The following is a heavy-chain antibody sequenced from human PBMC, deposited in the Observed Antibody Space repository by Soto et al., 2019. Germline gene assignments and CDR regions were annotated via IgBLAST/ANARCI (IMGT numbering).Heavy chain of an antibody. D-gene: IGHD5-12*01. Sequence: QVQLVQSGAEVKKPGASVKVSCKASGYTFTSYAMHWVRQAPGQRLERMGWINAGNGNTKYSQKFQGRVTITMDTSASTAYMELSSLRSEDTDVYYCARDLMDSGYDIRGDLFDYWVQGTLVTVSS. J-gene: IGHJ4*02. CDR1: GYTFTSYA. V-gene: IGHV1-3*01. CDR2: INAGNGNT. CDR3: ARDLMDSGYDIRGDLFDY.